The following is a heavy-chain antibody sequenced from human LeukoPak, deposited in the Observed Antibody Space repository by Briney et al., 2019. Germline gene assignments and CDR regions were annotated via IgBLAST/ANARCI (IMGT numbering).Heavy chain of an antibody. CDR1: GFTFSDYY. Sequence: PGGSLRLSCAASGFTFSDYYMSWIRQAPGKGLEWVSYISSSGSTIYYADSVKGRFTISRDNAKNSLYLQMNSLRAEDTAVYYCARDKAAYSPNDAFDIWGQGTMVTVSS. V-gene: IGHV3-11*01. CDR3: ARDKAAYSPNDAFDI. J-gene: IGHJ3*02. D-gene: IGHD6-25*01. CDR2: ISSSGSTI.